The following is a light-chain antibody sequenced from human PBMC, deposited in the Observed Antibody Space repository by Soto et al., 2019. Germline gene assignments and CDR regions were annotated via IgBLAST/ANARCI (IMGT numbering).Light chain of an antibody. CDR1: QSLLYSSNNKNY. CDR2: WAS. CDR3: QQDYDARWT. J-gene: IGKJ1*01. Sequence: DIVMTQSPDSLTVSLGERATINCKSSQSLLYSSNNKNYLAWYQQKPGQPPKLLIHWASNREFGVPDRFSGRGSGTDFTRTISSLHTEDVAVYYCQQDYDARWTCGQGTKVDIK. V-gene: IGKV4-1*01.